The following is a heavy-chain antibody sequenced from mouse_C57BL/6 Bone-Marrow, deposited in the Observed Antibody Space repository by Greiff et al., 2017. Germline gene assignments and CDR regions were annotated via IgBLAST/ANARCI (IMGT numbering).Heavy chain of an antibody. CDR3: ARRWLLPDY. J-gene: IGHJ2*01. V-gene: IGHV1-61*01. CDR2: IYPSDSET. Sequence: VQLQQPGAELVRPGSSVKLSCKASGYTFTSYWMAWVKQRPGQGLEWIGNIYPSDSETHYNQKFKDKGTLTVDKSSSTAYMQLSSLTSEDSAVYYCARRWLLPDYWGQGTTLTVSS. CDR1: GYTFTSYW. D-gene: IGHD2-3*01.